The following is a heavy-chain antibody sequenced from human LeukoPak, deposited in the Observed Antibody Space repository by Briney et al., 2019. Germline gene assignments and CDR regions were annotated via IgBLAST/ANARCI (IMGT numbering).Heavy chain of an antibody. D-gene: IGHD4-17*01. CDR2: IWFDGSNK. V-gene: IGHV3-33*01. CDR3: ARDDYGTTDY. J-gene: IGHJ4*02. Sequence: GRSLRLSCAASGFTFSSYGMHWVRQAPGKGLEWVAVIWFDGSNKYYADSVKGRFTIYRDNSKNTLYLQMNSLRAEDTAVYYCARDDYGTTDYWGQGTLVTVSS. CDR1: GFTFSSYG.